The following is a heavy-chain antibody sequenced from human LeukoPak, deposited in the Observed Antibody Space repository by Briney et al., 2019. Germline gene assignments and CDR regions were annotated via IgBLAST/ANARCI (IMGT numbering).Heavy chain of an antibody. Sequence: ASVKVSCKASGYTFTGYYMHWVRQAPGQGLEWMGWINPNSGATNYAQKFQGRVTMTRDTSISTAYMELSRLRSDDTAVYYCARDETTVGYIVIAVAGTFDYWGQGTLVTVSS. J-gene: IGHJ4*02. CDR3: ARDETTVGYIVIAVAGTFDY. D-gene: IGHD6-19*01. CDR1: GYTFTGYY. CDR2: INPNSGAT. V-gene: IGHV1-2*02.